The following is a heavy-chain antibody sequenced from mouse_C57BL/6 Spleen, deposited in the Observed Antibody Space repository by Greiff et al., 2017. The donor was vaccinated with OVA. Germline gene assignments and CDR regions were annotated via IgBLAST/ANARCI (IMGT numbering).Heavy chain of an antibody. V-gene: IGHV1-26*01. J-gene: IGHJ3*01. Sequence: EVQLQQSGPELVKPGASVKISCKASGYTFTDYYMHWVKQSHGQSLEWIGDINPNNGGTSYNQKFKGKATLTVDKSSSTAYMDLRSLTAEDSAVYYCARYRTRDAYWGQGTLVTVSA. D-gene: IGHD2-12*01. CDR1: GYTFTDYY. CDR2: INPNNGGT. CDR3: ARYRTRDAY.